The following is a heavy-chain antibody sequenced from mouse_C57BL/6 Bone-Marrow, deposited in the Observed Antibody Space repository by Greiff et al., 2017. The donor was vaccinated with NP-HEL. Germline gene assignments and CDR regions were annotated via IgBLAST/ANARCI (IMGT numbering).Heavy chain of an antibody. J-gene: IGHJ2*01. CDR3: AREDYYAPYYFDD. CDR1: GYTFTSYW. V-gene: IGHV1-69*01. CDR2: IDPSDSYT. Sequence: QVQLQQPGAELVMPGASVKLSCKASGYTFTSYWMHWVKQRPGQGLEWIGEIDPSDSYTNYNQKFKGKSTLTVDKSSSTAYMQLSSLTSEDSAVYYCAREDYYAPYYFDDWGQGTTLTVSS. D-gene: IGHD1-1*01.